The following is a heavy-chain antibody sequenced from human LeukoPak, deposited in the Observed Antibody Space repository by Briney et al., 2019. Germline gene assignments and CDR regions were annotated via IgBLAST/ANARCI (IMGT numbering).Heavy chain of an antibody. CDR3: TKDDPLNRS. CDR2: IKSKTNGGTT. V-gene: IGHV3-15*01. J-gene: IGHJ4*02. Sequence: GGSLRLSCAASGSTFSNAWMSWVRQAPGKGLEWVGRIKSKTNGGTTDYAAPVKGRFAISSDDSKNTLYLQMNSLKTEDTAVYYCTKDDPLNRSWGQGSLVTVSS. D-gene: IGHD3-16*01. CDR1: GSTFSNAW.